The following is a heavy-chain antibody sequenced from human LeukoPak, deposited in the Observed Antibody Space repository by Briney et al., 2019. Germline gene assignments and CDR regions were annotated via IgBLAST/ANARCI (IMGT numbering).Heavy chain of an antibody. CDR1: GDSVSRSDSY. CDR2: IYYSGRT. D-gene: IGHD3-22*01. Sequence: KPSETLSLTCTIFGDSVSRSDSYWDWIRQPPGKGLEWIGTIYYSGRTYYSPSLKSRVTLSVDMSNNQFSLTLSSVTAADTALYFCARRRYYDSSGYLEWGQGTLVTVSP. V-gene: IGHV4-39*01. J-gene: IGHJ1*01. CDR3: ARRRYYDSSGYLE.